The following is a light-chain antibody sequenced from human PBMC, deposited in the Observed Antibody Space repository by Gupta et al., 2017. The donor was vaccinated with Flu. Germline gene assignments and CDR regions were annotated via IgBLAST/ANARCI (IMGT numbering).Light chain of an antibody. CDR1: GSDIGAYNY. J-gene: IGLJ3*02. CDR2: EVS. V-gene: IGLV2-14*01. CDR3: TSYTGSGTV. Sequence: QSALTQPASVSGSPGQSITISCTGTGSDIGAYNYVSWYQQHPNKAPKLMIYEVSNRPAGVSNRFSGSKSGNTASLTISGLQAEDEADYYCTSYTGSGTVFGGGTKVAVL.